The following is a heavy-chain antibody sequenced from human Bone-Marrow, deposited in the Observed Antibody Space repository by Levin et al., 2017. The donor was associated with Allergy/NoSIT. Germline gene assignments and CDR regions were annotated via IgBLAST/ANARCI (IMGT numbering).Heavy chain of an antibody. V-gene: IGHV3-23*01. CDR1: GSTFSSYA. CDR3: AMTFDY. Sequence: GGSLRLSCAASGSTFSSYAMNWVRQAPGKGLEWVAGIIGSDTSTYYAESVKGRFTISRDRSKKTLSLQMDSLRVEDTGIYYCAMTFDYWGPGTLVTVSS. CDR2: IIGSDTST. J-gene: IGHJ4*02.